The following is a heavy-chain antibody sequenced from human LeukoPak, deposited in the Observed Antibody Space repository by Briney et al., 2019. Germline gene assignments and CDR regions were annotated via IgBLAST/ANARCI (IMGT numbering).Heavy chain of an antibody. J-gene: IGHJ2*01. Sequence: PGGSLRLSCAASGFTFSSYGMHWVRQVPGKGLDWVTLISSDGSTKYYADSVKGRFTISRDNSKSTLYLQMNSLRAEDTAVYYCARDGLAAATLHWCFDLWGRGTLVTVSS. CDR1: GFTFSSYG. CDR2: ISSDGSTK. V-gene: IGHV3-30*03. D-gene: IGHD6-25*01. CDR3: ARDGLAAATLHWCFDL.